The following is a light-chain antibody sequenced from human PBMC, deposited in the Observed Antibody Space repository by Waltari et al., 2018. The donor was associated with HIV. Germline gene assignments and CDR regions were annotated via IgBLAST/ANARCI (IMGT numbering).Light chain of an antibody. V-gene: IGLV1-47*01. CDR2: RKN. J-gene: IGLJ2*01. Sequence: QSVLTQPPSASGTPGQRVTIPCSGRSSNTRSNYVYWYQQLPGTTPKLLIYRKNRRPSGVPDRFSGSKSGTSASLAISGLRSEDEADYYCATWDGRLSGVVFGGGTKLTVL. CDR1: SSNTRSNY. CDR3: ATWDGRLSGVV.